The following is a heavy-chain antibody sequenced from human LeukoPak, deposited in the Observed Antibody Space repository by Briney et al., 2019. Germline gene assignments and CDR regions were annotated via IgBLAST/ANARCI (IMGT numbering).Heavy chain of an antibody. D-gene: IGHD4-23*01. CDR1: GYTFTSYY. Sequence: GASVKVSCKASGYTFTSYYMHWVRQAPGQGLDWMGIINPSGGSTSYAQKFQGRVTMTEDTSTDTAYMELSSLRSEDTAVYYCATDHYDYGGNSGLSYWGQGTLVTVSS. J-gene: IGHJ4*02. CDR2: INPSGGST. V-gene: IGHV1-46*01. CDR3: ATDHYDYGGNSGLSY.